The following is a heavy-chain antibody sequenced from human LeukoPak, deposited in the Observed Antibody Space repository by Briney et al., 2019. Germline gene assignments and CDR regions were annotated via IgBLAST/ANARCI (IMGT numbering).Heavy chain of an antibody. CDR2: INHSGST. D-gene: IGHD6-19*01. Sequence: SETLSLTCAVYGRSFSGYYWSWIRQPPGKGLEWIGEINHSGSTNYNPSLKSRVTISVDTSKNQFSLKLSSVTAAATAVYYCARVRAYSSGLYGYFQHWGQGTLVTVSS. CDR3: ARVRAYSSGLYGYFQH. V-gene: IGHV4-34*01. CDR1: GRSFSGYY. J-gene: IGHJ1*01.